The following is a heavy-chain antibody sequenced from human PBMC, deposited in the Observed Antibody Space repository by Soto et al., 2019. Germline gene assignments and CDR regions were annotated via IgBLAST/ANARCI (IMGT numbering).Heavy chain of an antibody. D-gene: IGHD5-12*01. CDR1: GFTFSSYG. J-gene: IGHJ6*02. CDR2: ISYDGSNK. V-gene: IGHV3-30*18. CDR3: AKDLSRDGYNYYYYNGMDV. Sequence: QVQLVESGGGVVQPGRSLRLSCAASGFTFSSYGMHWVRQAPGKGLEWVAVISYDGSNKYYADSVKGRFTISRDNSKNTLYLQMNSLRTEDTAVYYCAKDLSRDGYNYYYYNGMDVWGQGTTVTVSS.